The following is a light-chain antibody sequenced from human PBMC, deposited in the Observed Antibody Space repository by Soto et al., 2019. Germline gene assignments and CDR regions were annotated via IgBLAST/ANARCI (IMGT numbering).Light chain of an antibody. CDR2: GAS. V-gene: IGKV3-20*01. CDR3: QQYGSSRIT. Sequence: EMVLTQSQGTLSFSTGERATLSCRASQSVSSSYLAWYQQKPGQAPRLLIYGASSRATGIPDRFSGSGSGTDFTLTISRLEPEDFAVYYCQQYGSSRITFGQGTRL. CDR1: QSVSSSY. J-gene: IGKJ5*01.